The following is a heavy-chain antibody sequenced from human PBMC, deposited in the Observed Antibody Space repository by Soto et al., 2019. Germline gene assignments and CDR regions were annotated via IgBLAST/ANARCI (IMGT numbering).Heavy chain of an antibody. J-gene: IGHJ3*02. V-gene: IGHV1-18*04. CDR1: GYTFTSYG. CDR3: ARDLGHSSRLPI. Sequence: QGQLLQSGAEVKKPGSSVKLSCKASGYTFTSYGISWVRQGPGQGLEWMGWISAFNGNTNYAQKLQGRVTMTTDTTTSTAYMELRSLRSDDTAVYSCARDLGHSSRLPIWGQVTMVIDSS. CDR2: ISAFNGNT. D-gene: IGHD6-13*01.